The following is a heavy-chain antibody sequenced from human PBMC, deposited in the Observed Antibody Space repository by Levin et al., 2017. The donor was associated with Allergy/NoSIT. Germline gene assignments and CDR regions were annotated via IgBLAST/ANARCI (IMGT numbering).Heavy chain of an antibody. V-gene: IGHV3-74*01. D-gene: IGHD1-7*01. J-gene: IGHJ4*02. CDR1: GFTFSSYS. CDR2: IYTDGSGT. CDR3: ARGSNFAHDY. Sequence: QAGGSLSLSCAASGFTFSSYSMHWVRQGPGKGLVWVSRIYTDGSGTSYADSVKGRFTISRDNAKSTLFLQMNSLRAEDTAVYYCARGSNFAHDYWGQGTLVTVSS.